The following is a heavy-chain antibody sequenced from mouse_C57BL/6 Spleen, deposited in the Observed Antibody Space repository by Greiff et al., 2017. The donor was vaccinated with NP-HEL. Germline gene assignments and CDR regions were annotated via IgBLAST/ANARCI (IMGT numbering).Heavy chain of an antibody. CDR3: ARGAEYAMDY. J-gene: IGHJ4*01. Sequence: EVQLQQSGPVLVKPGASVKMSCKASGYTFTDYYMNWVKQSHGKSLEWIGVINPYNGGTSYNQKFKSKATLTVDKSSSTAYMELNSLTSEDSAVYYCARGAEYAMDYWGQGTSVTVSS. CDR1: GYTFTDYY. V-gene: IGHV1-19*01. CDR2: INPYNGGT.